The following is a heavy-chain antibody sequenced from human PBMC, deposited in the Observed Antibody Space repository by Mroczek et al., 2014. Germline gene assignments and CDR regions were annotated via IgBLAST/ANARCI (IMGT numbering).Heavy chain of an antibody. CDR3: ARGGYYGSGSYRTHDY. V-gene: IGHV4-34*01. CDR1: GGSFSGYY. Sequence: QVQLQESGAGLLKPSETLSLTCAVYGGSFSGYYWSWIRQPPGKGLEWIGEINHSGSTNYNPSLKSRVTISVDTSKNQFSLKLSSVTAADTAVYYCARGGYYGSGSYRTHDYWGQGTLVTVSS. J-gene: IGHJ4*02. CDR2: INHSGST. D-gene: IGHD3-10*01.